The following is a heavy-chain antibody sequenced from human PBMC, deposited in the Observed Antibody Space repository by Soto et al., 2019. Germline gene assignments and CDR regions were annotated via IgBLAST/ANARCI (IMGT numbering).Heavy chain of an antibody. Sequence: GGSLRLSCAASGFTFDDYAMHSVRQAPGKGLEWVSLISWDGGSTYYADSVKGRFTISRDNSKNSLYLQMNSLRAEDTALYYCAKSSIAGYYYYGMDVWGQGTTVTVSS. CDR1: GFTFDDYA. CDR3: AKSSIAGYYYYGMDV. V-gene: IGHV3-43D*04. J-gene: IGHJ6*02. CDR2: ISWDGGST. D-gene: IGHD6-6*01.